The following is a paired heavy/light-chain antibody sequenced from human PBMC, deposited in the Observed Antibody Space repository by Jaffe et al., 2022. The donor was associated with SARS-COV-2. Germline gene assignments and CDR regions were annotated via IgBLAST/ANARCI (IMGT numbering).Light chain of an antibody. CDR1: SGSVSISYY. V-gene: IGLV8-61*01. CDR3: ALYMGSGISV. CDR2: STN. J-gene: IGLJ3*02. Sequence: QTVVTQEPSFSVSPGGTVTLTCGLSSGSVSISYYPSWYQQTPGQAPRTLIYSTNTRSSGVPDRFSGSILGNKAALTITGAQADDESDYYCALYMGSGISVFGGGTKLTVL.
Heavy chain of an antibody. J-gene: IGHJ6*02. CDR3: AKVRNYFYFGMDV. V-gene: IGHV3-23*01. CDR1: GFTFSSCP. Sequence: EVQLLESGGGLVQPGGSLRLSCAASGFTFSSCPMSWVRQAPGKGLEWVSGISDSDGSTYYADSVKGRFTISRDDSKNTLYLETNSLRLEDTAIYYCAKVRNYFYFGMDVWGRGTTVTVSS. CDR2: ISDSDGST.